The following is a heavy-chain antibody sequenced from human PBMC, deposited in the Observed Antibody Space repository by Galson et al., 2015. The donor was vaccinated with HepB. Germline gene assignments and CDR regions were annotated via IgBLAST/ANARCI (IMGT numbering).Heavy chain of an antibody. J-gene: IGHJ5*02. CDR3: AREAAAGLRGSENWFDP. Sequence: ETLSLTCTVSGGSISSSSYYWGWIRQPPGKGLEWIGSIYYSGSTYYNPSLKSRVTISVDTSKHQFSLKLSSVTAADTAVYYCAREAAAGLRGSENWFDPWGQGTLVTVSS. CDR1: GGSISSSSYY. CDR2: IYYSGST. V-gene: IGHV4-39*07. D-gene: IGHD6-13*01.